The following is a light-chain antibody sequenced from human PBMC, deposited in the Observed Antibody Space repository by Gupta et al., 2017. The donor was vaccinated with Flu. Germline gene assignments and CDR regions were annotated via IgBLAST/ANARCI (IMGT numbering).Light chain of an antibody. J-gene: IGKJ4*01. CDR2: GAF. CDR1: QSVSSN. Sequence: LATLSVSPGERATLSCRASQSVSSNLAWYQQKPGQPPRLLIYGAFTRATGIPARFSGSGSGTEFTLTISSLQSEDFAVYYCQQDNNWPLTFGGGTKVEIK. CDR3: QQDNNWPLT. V-gene: IGKV3-15*01.